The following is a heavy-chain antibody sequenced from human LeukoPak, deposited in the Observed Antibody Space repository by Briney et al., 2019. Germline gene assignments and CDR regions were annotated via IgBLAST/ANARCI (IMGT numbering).Heavy chain of an antibody. D-gene: IGHD1/OR15-1a*01. CDR3: ATIGTKTEDAFDI. CDR2: IYSGGST. J-gene: IGHJ3*02. Sequence: GGSLRLSCAASGFTASSNYMSWVRQAPGKGLEWVSVIYSGGSTYYADSVKGRFTISRDNSKNTLYLQMNSLRAEDTAVYYCATIGTKTEDAFDIWGQGTMVTVSS. CDR1: GFTASSNY. V-gene: IGHV3-53*01.